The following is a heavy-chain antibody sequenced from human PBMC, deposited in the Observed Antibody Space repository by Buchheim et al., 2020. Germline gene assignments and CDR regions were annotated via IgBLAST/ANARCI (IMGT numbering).Heavy chain of an antibody. CDR2: IRYDGSNK. J-gene: IGHJ5*02. Sequence: QVQLVESGGGVVQPGRSLRLSCAASGFTFSSYGMHWVRQAPDKGLEWVAFIRYDGSNKYYADSVKGRFTISRDNSKNTLYLQMNSLRAEDTAVYYCATYLIADPGVFDPWGQGTL. CDR3: ATYLIADPGVFDP. D-gene: IGHD2-21*01. CDR1: GFTFSSYG. V-gene: IGHV3-30*02.